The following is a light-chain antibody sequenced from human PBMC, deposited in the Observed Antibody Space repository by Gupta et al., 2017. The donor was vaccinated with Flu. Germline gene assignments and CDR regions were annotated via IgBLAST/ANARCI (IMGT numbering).Light chain of an antibody. CDR1: QSISSY. CDR3: QQSYSTPQT. Sequence: GDRVTITVPASQSISSYLNWYQQKPGKAPKLLIYAASSLQSGVPSRFSGSGSGTDFTLTISSLQPEDFATYYCQQSYSTPQTFGQGTKVEIK. CDR2: AAS. J-gene: IGKJ1*01. V-gene: IGKV1-39*01.